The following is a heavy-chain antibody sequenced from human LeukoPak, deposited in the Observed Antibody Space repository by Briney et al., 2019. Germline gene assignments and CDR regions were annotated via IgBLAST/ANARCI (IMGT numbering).Heavy chain of an antibody. CDR2: IYTSGST. Sequence: SETLSLTCTVSGGSISSYYWSWIRQPAGKGLEWIGRIYTSGSTSYNPSLKSRVTMSVGTSKNQFSLKLSSVTAADTAVYYCARVGAADPFYYYYYMDVWGKGTTVTVSS. J-gene: IGHJ6*03. V-gene: IGHV4-4*07. D-gene: IGHD6-25*01. CDR1: GGSISSYY. CDR3: ARVGAADPFYYYYYMDV.